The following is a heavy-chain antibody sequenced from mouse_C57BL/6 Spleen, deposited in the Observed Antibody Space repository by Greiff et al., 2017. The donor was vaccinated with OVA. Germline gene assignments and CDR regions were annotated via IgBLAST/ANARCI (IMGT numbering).Heavy chain of an antibody. V-gene: IGHV5-6*02. CDR2: ISSGGSYT. CDR1: GFTFSSYG. J-gene: IGHJ1*03. D-gene: IGHD2-5*01. CDR3: SGRYSNFLWYFDV. Sequence: EVMLVESGGDLVKPGGSLKLSCAASGFTFSSYGMSWVRQTPDKRLEWVATISSGGSYTYYPDSVKGRFTISRDNAKNTLYLQMSSLKSEDTAMYYCSGRYSNFLWYFDVWGTGTTVTVSS.